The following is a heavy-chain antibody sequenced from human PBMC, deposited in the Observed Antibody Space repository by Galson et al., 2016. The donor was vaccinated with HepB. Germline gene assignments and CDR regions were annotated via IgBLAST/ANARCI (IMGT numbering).Heavy chain of an antibody. CDR3: ARGPYSTAWWLRGYFDY. CDR1: GGSISSSNW. V-gene: IGHV4-4*01. D-gene: IGHD5-12*01. Sequence: ETLSLTCAVSGGSISSSNWWSWVRQPPGKGLEWIGEIYHSGSTNYNPSLKSRVTISIDDSKNQFSLKLNSVTAADTAVYSCARGPYSTAWWLRGYFDYWGQGTLVTVSS. CDR2: IYHSGST. J-gene: IGHJ4*02.